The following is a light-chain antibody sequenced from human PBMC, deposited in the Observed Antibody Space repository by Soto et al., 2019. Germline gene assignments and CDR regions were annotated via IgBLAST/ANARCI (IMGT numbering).Light chain of an antibody. CDR1: QSVSSY. CDR3: QQRSNWVLT. CDR2: DAS. Sequence: EIVLTQSPATLSLSPGERATLSCRASQSVSSYLAWYQQKPGQAPRLLIYDASNRATGIPARFSGSGSGTDFTHTISSLEPEDFAVYYCQQRSNWVLTFGGGTKVEIK. J-gene: IGKJ4*01. V-gene: IGKV3-11*01.